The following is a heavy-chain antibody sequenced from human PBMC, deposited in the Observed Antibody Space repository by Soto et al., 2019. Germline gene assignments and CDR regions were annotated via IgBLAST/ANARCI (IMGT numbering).Heavy chain of an antibody. V-gene: IGHV1-69*02. CDR1: GGTFSSYT. CDR2: IIPILGIA. CDR3: ARVPATVSMVRGVISYYFDD. D-gene: IGHD3-10*01. Sequence: SVKVCCKASGGTFSSYTISWVRQAPGQGLEWMGRIIPILGIANYAQKFQGRVTITADKSTSTAYMELSSLRSEDTAVYYCARVPATVSMVRGVISYYFDDWGQGNLITVCS. J-gene: IGHJ4*02.